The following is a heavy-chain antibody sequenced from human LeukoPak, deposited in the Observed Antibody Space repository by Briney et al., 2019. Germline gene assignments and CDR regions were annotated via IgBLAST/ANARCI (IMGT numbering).Heavy chain of an antibody. CDR2: MSPNSGNT. V-gene: IGHV1-8*01. Sequence: ASVKVSFRASGHTFTTYDLNWVRQATGRGLEWMGWMSPNSGNTGYAQKFQGRVTMTRDTSISTAYMELSSLRSDDTAVYYCVGGAPNWGFDFWGQGTLVTVSS. CDR3: VGGAPNWGFDF. D-gene: IGHD7-27*01. CDR1: GHTFTTYD. J-gene: IGHJ4*02.